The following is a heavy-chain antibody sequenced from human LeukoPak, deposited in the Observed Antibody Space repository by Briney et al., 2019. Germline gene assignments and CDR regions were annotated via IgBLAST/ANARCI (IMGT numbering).Heavy chain of an antibody. D-gene: IGHD3-16*02. V-gene: IGHV4-59*13. CDR1: GGSISSFY. CDR2: IYYSGST. Sequence: SETLSLTCTVSGGSISSFYWNWIRQPPGKGLEWVGYIYYSGSTNYNPSLKSRVTISVDTSKNQFSLKLSSVTAADTAVYYCARAPYRDDAFDIWGQGTMVTVSS. CDR3: ARAPYRDDAFDI. J-gene: IGHJ3*02.